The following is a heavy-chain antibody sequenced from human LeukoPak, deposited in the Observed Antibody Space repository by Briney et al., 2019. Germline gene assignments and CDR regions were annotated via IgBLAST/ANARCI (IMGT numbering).Heavy chain of an antibody. J-gene: IGHJ4*02. CDR2: IKQDGSDK. D-gene: IGHD6-13*01. Sequence: GGSLKLSCAASGFTFSRYWMSWVRQAPGKGLEWVANIKQDGSDKYYVDSVKGRFTISRDNAKNSLYLQMNSLRAEDTAVYYCAREGGIAAAGTNYWGQGTLVTVSS. V-gene: IGHV3-7*03. CDR1: GFTFSRYW. CDR3: AREGGIAAAGTNY.